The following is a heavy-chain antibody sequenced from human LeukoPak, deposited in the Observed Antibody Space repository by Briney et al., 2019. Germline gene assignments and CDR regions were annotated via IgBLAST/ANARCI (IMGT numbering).Heavy chain of an antibody. Sequence: PSETLSLTCTVSGGSISSSSYYWGWIRQPPGKGLEWIGSIYYTRSTYYNPSLKSRVTISVDTSKNQFSLKLTSVTAADKPVYYCARGVTMIVVVIHDWYFDLWGRGTLVTVSS. J-gene: IGHJ2*01. CDR2: IYYTRST. V-gene: IGHV4-39*01. CDR1: GGSISSSSYY. D-gene: IGHD3-22*01. CDR3: ARGVTMIVVVIHDWYFDL.